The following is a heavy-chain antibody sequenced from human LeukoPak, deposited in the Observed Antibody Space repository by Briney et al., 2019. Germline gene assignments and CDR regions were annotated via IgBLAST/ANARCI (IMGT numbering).Heavy chain of an antibody. V-gene: IGHV3-23*01. J-gene: IGHJ4*02. CDR2: INGGGVNT. CDR1: GCTFSSYA. D-gene: IGHD4-11*01. Sequence: GGSLRLSCAASGCTFSSYAMSWVRQAPGKGLEWVSTINGGGVNTHYADSVGGRFTISRDNSKNTLFLQMNSLRDEDTAVYYCAKDLYGNYGPADYWGQGNLVTVSS. CDR3: AKDLYGNYGPADY.